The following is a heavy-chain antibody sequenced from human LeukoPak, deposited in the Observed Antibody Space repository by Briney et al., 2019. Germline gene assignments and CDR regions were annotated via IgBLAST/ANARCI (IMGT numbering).Heavy chain of an antibody. CDR1: GYTFTSYD. V-gene: IGHV1-8*01. D-gene: IGHD2-15*01. Sequence: ASVKVSCKASGYTFTSYDINWVRQATGQGLEWMGWMNPNSGNTGYAQKFQGRVTMTRNTSISTAYMELSSLRSEDTAVYYCARGPIVVDHFDNWGQGTLVTVSS. CDR3: ARGPIVVDHFDN. CDR2: MNPNSGNT. J-gene: IGHJ4*02.